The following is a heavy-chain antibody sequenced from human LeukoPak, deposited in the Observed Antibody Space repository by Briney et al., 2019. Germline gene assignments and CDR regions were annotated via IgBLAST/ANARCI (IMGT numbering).Heavy chain of an antibody. CDR1: GGPLNGYY. CDR2: INHIGNT. D-gene: IGHD3-10*01. J-gene: IGHJ6*03. Sequence: PSETLSLTCAVNGGPLNGYYWSWIRQPPGKGLEWIGEINHIGNTNYDPSLRSRVTISVDTSKNQFSLSLTSATAADTAVYFCARLGSVGCYNYQYMDIWGNGTTVTVSS. CDR3: ARLGSVGCYNYQYMDI. V-gene: IGHV4-34*01.